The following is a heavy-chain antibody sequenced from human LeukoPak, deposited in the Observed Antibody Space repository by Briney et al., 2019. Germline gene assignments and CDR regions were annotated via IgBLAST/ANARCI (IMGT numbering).Heavy chain of an antibody. CDR1: GFTFGSYW. D-gene: IGHD3-22*01. J-gene: IGHJ4*02. Sequence: PGGSLRVSCAASGFTFGSYWMTWVRQAPGKGLEWVANIKQDGSQKFYLDSVKGRFTISRDNAKDSLFLQMNSLRAEDTAVYYCARHYDTTGYSLDYWGQGTLVTVSS. V-gene: IGHV3-7*01. CDR3: ARHYDTTGYSLDY. CDR2: IKQDGSQK.